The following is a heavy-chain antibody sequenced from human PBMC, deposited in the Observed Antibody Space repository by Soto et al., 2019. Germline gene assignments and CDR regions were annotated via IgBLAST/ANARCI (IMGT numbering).Heavy chain of an antibody. Sequence: QVHPQESGPGRVKPSETLSLTCSVSGGSVYDFYWNWLRQTPGKGLEWIGNIYNNGRTNYNPSLKNRVTISIDTSKNQFSLHLSSVTTADTAMYFCARGHGIYVRFDSWGQGTLVSVSS. V-gene: IGHV4-59*02. CDR1: GGSVYDFY. D-gene: IGHD3-10*02. CDR2: IYNNGRT. CDR3: ARGHGIYVRFDS. J-gene: IGHJ4*02.